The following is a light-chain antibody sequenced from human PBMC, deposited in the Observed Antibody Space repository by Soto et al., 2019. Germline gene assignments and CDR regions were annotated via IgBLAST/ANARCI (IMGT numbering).Light chain of an antibody. J-gene: IGKJ1*01. CDR3: QQVTTFPRK. CDR2: GAF. Sequence: DIQMTQYPSSVAAAVGDRVTITCRASQGISQWLAWYQHKQGTAPKLLIFGAFSLQRGVPSRFAGSGSVTDFTLTIKSLQPEDVATYYGQQVTTFPRKCGQGTKVEIK. V-gene: IGKV1-12*01. CDR1: QGISQW.